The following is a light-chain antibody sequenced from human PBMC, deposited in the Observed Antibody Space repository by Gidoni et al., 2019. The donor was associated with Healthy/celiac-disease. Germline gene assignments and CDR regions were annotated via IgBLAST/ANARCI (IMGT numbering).Light chain of an antibody. CDR2: AAS. V-gene: IGKV1-8*01. J-gene: IGKJ3*01. CDR3: QQYYSYPRT. Sequence: AIRMTQSPSSFAASTGDRVTITCRASQGMSSYLAWYQQKPVKAPKLLIYAASTLQSGVPSGLSGSGSGTDFTLTISCLQSEDFATYYCQQYYSYPRTFGPGTKVDIK. CDR1: QGMSSY.